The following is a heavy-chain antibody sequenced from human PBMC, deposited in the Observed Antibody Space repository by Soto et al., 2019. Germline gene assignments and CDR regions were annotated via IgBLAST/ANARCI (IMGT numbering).Heavy chain of an antibody. J-gene: IGHJ6*02. V-gene: IGHV1-69*13. CDR3: ATEKRDV. CDR2: IIPIFGTA. CDR1: GVTFRIYR. Sequence: SVKVSFKSSGVTFRIYRINWVRQSPGQGLEWVGGIIPIFGTANYAQKFQGRVTITADESTSTAYMELSSLRSEDTAVYYCATEKRDVWGQGTTVTVSS.